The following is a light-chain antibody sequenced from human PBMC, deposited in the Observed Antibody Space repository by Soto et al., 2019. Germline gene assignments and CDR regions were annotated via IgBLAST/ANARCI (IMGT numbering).Light chain of an antibody. J-gene: IGKJ1*01. CDR3: QQTYVTPPWA. Sequence: DIRVTQSPPTLSASVGDRVTMTCRASQNINNYLNWYQQKPGKAPKLLIFAAANLEIGIPSRFSGSGSGTDFTLSISNLQPEDFATYFCQQTYVTPPWAFGQGTKVDIK. CDR1: QNINNY. CDR2: AAA. V-gene: IGKV1-39*01.